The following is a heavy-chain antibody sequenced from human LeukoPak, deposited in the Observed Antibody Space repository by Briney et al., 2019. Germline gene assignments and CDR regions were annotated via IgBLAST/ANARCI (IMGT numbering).Heavy chain of an antibody. CDR3: AGYNIPYTFEF. CDR1: GGSISRSNW. V-gene: IGHV4-4*02. CDR2: ILHSGDT. J-gene: IGHJ4*02. Sequence: PSGTLSLTCAVSGGSISRSNWWSWVRQPPGKGLGWIGDILHSGDTNYNASLRSRLTISLDKSRNQFSLQLSSVTAADTAVYYCAGYNIPYTFEFWGPGTVVTVSS. D-gene: IGHD1-14*01.